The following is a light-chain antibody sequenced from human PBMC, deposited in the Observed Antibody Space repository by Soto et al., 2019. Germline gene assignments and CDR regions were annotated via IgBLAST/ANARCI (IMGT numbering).Light chain of an antibody. CDR1: QAIRSF. CDR3: QQLHTNPPT. CDR2: DAS. V-gene: IGKV1-9*01. Sequence: IQLTQSPSSLSASVGDSVTITCRASQAIRSFLAWYQQKPGKAPKLLIHDASTLQSGVPSSFSGSGSGTDFTLTISSLQPEDFASYYCQQLHTNPPTFGPGTKVDIK. J-gene: IGKJ3*01.